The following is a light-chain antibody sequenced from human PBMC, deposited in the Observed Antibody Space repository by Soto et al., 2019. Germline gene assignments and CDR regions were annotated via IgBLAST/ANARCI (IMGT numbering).Light chain of an antibody. V-gene: IGKV3-20*01. CDR3: QLYGSSART. CDR1: QTVSSNS. J-gene: IGKJ1*01. CDR2: GAS. Sequence: EILLTQSPATLSVSPGERAPLSCRASQTVSSNSLAWYHQKPGQAPRLLIYGASSRATGIPDRFSGSGSGTDFTLTISRLEPEDFAVYYCQLYGSSARTFGQGTKVDIK.